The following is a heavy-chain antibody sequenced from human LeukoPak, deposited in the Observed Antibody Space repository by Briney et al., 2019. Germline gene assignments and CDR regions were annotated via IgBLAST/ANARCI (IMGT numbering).Heavy chain of an antibody. J-gene: IGHJ3*02. CDR2: IYPGDSDT. Sequence: GESLKISCKCSGCSFTSYWIGWVRQMPGKGLEWMGIIYPGDSDTRYSPSFQGQVTISADKSISTAYLQWSSLKASDTAMYYCARHRQWLGDAFDIWGQGTMVTVSS. CDR1: GCSFTSYW. D-gene: IGHD6-19*01. V-gene: IGHV5-51*01. CDR3: ARHRQWLGDAFDI.